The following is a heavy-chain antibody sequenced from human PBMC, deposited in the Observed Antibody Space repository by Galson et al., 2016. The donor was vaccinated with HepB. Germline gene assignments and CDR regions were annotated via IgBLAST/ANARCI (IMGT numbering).Heavy chain of an antibody. V-gene: IGHV3-30*18. CDR2: ISYDGINP. Sequence: SLRLSCAASGFTFNSYAMHWVRQAPGKGLEWVAVISYDGINPYYADSVKGRFSVSRDNSKNTLYLQMSSLRAEDTAVYYCAKGSAIEWLLHPYYFDSWGQGTLVTVSS. CDR3: AKGSAIEWLLHPYYFDS. CDR1: GFTFNSYA. J-gene: IGHJ4*02. D-gene: IGHD3-3*01.